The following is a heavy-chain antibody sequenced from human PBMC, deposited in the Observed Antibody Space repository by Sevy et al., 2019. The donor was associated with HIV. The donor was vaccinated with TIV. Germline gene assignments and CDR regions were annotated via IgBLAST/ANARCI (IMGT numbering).Heavy chain of an antibody. CDR3: AKEYSSGYS. V-gene: IGHV3-23*01. CDR1: GLTFSSYV. J-gene: IGHJ4*02. D-gene: IGHD3-22*01. Sequence: GGSLRLSCTASGLTFSSYVMSWVRQAPGKGLEWVSTISGSGGYTYGADSVKGWFTISRDNSKNTVYLQMNSLTVEDTAMYYCAKEYSSGYSWGQGILVTVSS. CDR2: ISGSGGYT.